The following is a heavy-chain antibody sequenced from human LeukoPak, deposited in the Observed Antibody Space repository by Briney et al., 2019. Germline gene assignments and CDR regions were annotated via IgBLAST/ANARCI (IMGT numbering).Heavy chain of an antibody. J-gene: IGHJ4*02. Sequence: GGSLRLSCAASGFTFSSYAMTWVRQAPGKGLEWVSDISGSGDSSYYADSVKGRFTISRDNSKNTLYLQMNSLRADDTAVYYCAKEVGSGYDCFDYWGQGTLVTVSS. CDR1: GFTFSSYA. V-gene: IGHV3-23*01. CDR2: ISGSGDSS. D-gene: IGHD5-12*01. CDR3: AKEVGSGYDCFDY.